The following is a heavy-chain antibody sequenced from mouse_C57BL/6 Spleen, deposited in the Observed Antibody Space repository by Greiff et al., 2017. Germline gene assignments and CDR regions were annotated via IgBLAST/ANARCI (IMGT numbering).Heavy chain of an antibody. J-gene: IGHJ3*01. Sequence: QVQLQQSGPGLVQPSQSLSITCTVSGFSLTSYGVHWVRQPPGKGLEWLGVIWSGGSTDYNAAFISRLSISKDNSKSQVFFKMNSLQADDTAIYYCANDYYGSSGFAYWGQGTLVTVSA. CDR1: GFSLTSYG. V-gene: IGHV2-4*01. D-gene: IGHD1-1*01. CDR3: ANDYYGSSGFAY. CDR2: IWSGGST.